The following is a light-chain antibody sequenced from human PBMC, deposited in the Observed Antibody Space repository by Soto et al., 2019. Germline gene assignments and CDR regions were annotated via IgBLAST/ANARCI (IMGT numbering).Light chain of an antibody. J-gene: IGKJ5*01. CDR1: QSIRDNY. Sequence: EIVLTQSPGTQSLSPGARATLYCRASQSIRDNYLAWYQQRPGQSPRLLISGASNRATGIPDRFSGSGSATDFTLTISRLEPEDFAVYYCQQYGSSPITFGQGTRLEIK. V-gene: IGKV3-20*01. CDR2: GAS. CDR3: QQYGSSPIT.